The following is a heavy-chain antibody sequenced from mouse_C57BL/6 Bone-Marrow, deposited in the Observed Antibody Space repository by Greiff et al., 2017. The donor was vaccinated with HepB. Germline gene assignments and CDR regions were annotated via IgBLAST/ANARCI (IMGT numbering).Heavy chain of an antibody. CDR2: IHPNSGST. V-gene: IGHV1-64*01. CDR3: ARSPIYYYGSSVYWYFDV. D-gene: IGHD1-1*01. Sequence: VQLQQPGAELVKPGASVKLSCKASGYTFTSYWMHWVKQRPGQGLEWIGMIHPNSGSTNYNEKFKSKATLTVDKSSSTAYMQLSSLTSEDSAVYYCARSPIYYYGSSVYWYFDVWGTGTTVTVSS. CDR1: GYTFTSYW. J-gene: IGHJ1*03.